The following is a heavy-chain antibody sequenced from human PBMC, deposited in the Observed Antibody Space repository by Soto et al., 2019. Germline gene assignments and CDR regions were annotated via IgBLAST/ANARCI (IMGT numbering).Heavy chain of an antibody. CDR2: ISYDGSNK. J-gene: IGHJ4*02. D-gene: IGHD5-18*01. CDR1: GFTFSSYA. V-gene: IGHV3-30-3*01. CDR3: ARVTTTDTAIDY. Sequence: QVQLVESGGGVVQPGRSLRLSCAASGFTFSSYAMHWVRQAPGKGLEWVAVISYDGSNKYYADSVKGRFTISRDNSKNTLYLQMNSLRDEDTAVYYCARVTTTDTAIDYWGQGTLVTVSS.